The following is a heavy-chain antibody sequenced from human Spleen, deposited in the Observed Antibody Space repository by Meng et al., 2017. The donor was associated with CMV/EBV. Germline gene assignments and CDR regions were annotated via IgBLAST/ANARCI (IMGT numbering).Heavy chain of an antibody. J-gene: IGHJ5*02. CDR1: GGTFSSYT. Sequence: CKASGGTFSSYTISWVRQAPGQGLEWMGRIIPILGIANYAQKFQGRVTITADKSTSTAYMELSSLRSEDTAVYYCARVVNRRGNWFDPWGQGTLVTVSS. CDR2: IIPILGIA. CDR3: ARVVNRRGNWFDP. D-gene: IGHD3-10*01. V-gene: IGHV1-69*02.